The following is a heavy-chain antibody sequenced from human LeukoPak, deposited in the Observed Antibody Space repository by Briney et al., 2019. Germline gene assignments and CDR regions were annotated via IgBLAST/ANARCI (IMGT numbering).Heavy chain of an antibody. D-gene: IGHD6-13*01. V-gene: IGHV4-59*01. CDR1: GGSLSSYY. CDR3: ARVIAAAGHDAFDI. Sequence: SETLSLTCTVSGGSLSSYYRSWIRQPPGKGLEWIGYIYYSGSTNYNPSLKSRVTISVDTSKNQFSLKLSSVTAADTAVYYCARVIAAAGHDAFDIWGQGTMVTVSS. CDR2: IYYSGST. J-gene: IGHJ3*02.